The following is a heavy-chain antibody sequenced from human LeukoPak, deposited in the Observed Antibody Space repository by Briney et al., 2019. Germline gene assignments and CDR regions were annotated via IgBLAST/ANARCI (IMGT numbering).Heavy chain of an antibody. Sequence: GGSLRLSCAASGFTFSSYGMHWVRQAPGKGLEWVAFIRYDGSNKYYADSVKGRFTISRGNSKNTLYLQMNSLRAEDTAVYYCAKGQQWQVDYFDYWGQGTLVTVSS. CDR3: AKGQQWQVDYFDY. CDR1: GFTFSSYG. D-gene: IGHD6-19*01. V-gene: IGHV3-30*02. CDR2: IRYDGSNK. J-gene: IGHJ4*02.